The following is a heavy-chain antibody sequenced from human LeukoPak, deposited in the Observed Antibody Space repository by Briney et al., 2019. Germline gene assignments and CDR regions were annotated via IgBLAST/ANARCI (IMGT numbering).Heavy chain of an antibody. Sequence: GGSLRLSCAASGFTFNSYSMSWVRQAPGKGLEWVLVISGSGSITFYADSVKGRFTISRDNSKNTLYLQMDSLRAEDTAVYHCAKDPGGIATRTFDYWGQGTLITVSS. CDR2: ISGSGSIT. CDR1: GFTFNSYS. D-gene: IGHD6-6*01. V-gene: IGHV3-23*01. CDR3: AKDPGGIATRTFDY. J-gene: IGHJ4*02.